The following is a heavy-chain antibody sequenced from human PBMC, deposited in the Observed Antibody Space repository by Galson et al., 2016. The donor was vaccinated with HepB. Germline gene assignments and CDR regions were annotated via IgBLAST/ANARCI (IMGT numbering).Heavy chain of an antibody. CDR3: AKGKGRGSYHNYTFDI. Sequence: SLRLSCAASGFTFSNFAMSWVRQAPGKGLEWVSLLSGSGGVTLYADSVKGRVTISRDNSKNTLYLQLNSLRAEDTAVYYCAKGKGRGSYHNYTFDIWGQGTMVSVSS. D-gene: IGHD1-26*01. J-gene: IGHJ3*02. V-gene: IGHV3-23*01. CDR1: GFTFSNFA. CDR2: LSGSGGVT.